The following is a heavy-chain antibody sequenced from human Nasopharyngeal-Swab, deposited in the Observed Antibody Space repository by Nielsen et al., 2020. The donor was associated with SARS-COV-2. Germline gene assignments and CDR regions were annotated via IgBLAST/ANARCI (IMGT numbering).Heavy chain of an antibody. J-gene: IGHJ4*02. Sequence: SVPVSLLASLYSLRSYCINSLRPAPAQGLSWMGWISIYNCYTNYVEKFQGRVSMTTDTSTTTAFMELTSLRSDDTAVYYCARDVEEWLVDPSLSFDHWGQGTLVTVSS. V-gene: IGHV1-18*01. CDR3: ARDVEEWLVDPSLSFDH. D-gene: IGHD5-18*01. CDR1: LYSLRSYC. CDR2: ISIYNCYT.